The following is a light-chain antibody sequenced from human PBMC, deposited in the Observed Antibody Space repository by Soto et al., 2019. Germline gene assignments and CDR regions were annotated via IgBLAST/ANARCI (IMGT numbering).Light chain of an antibody. CDR1: QSFSSGY. CDR2: GAS. CDR3: QQYSSSPLT. V-gene: IGKV3-20*01. J-gene: IGKJ4*01. Sequence: EIVLTQTPGTLSLSPGKRATLSCRASQSFSSGYLAWYQQKPGQAPRLLIYGASSRATGIPDRFSGSGSGTDFSLSISRLEPEDFAMYYCQQYSSSPLTFGGGTKVEI.